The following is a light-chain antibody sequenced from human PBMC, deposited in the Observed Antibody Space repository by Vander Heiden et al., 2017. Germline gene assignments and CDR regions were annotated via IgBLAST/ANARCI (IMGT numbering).Light chain of an antibody. J-gene: IGKJ3*01. CDR3: HQYNDWPPFT. CDR2: DAS. CDR1: QSVRSN. V-gene: IGKV3-15*01. Sequence: EIVMTQSPATLSVSPGARATLSCRASQSVRSNLAWYQQKPGQAPRLLIYDASTRATGIPARFSGSGSATEFTLTITSLQSEDFAVYYCHQYNDWPPFTFGPGTKVDIK.